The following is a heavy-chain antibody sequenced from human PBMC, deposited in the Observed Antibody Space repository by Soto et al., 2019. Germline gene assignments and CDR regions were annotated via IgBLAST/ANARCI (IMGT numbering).Heavy chain of an antibody. V-gene: IGHV4-30-4*01. CDR3: ARGIETLRLDWFDP. Sequence: SETLSLTCTVSGGSISSGDYYWSWIRQPPGKGLEWIGYIYYSGSTYYNPSLKSRVTISVDTSKNQFSLKLSSVTAADTAVYYCARGIETLRLDWFDPWGQGTLVTVSS. CDR1: GGSISSGDYY. D-gene: IGHD5-12*01. J-gene: IGHJ5*02. CDR2: IYYSGST.